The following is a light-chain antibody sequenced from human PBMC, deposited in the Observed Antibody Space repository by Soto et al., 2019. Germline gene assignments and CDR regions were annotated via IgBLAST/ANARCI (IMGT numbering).Light chain of an antibody. Sequence: EIVMTQSPATLSVSPGERATLSCRASLSVSSNLAWYQQKPGQAPRLLIYTASTRATGIPARFSGSGTGTEFTLTISSLQSEDVAVYYCQQYNNCPLTFGGGTKVEIK. CDR1: LSVSSN. J-gene: IGKJ4*01. CDR2: TAS. V-gene: IGKV3-15*01. CDR3: QQYNNCPLT.